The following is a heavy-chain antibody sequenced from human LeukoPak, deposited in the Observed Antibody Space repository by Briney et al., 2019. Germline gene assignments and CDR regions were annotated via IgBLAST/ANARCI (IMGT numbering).Heavy chain of an antibody. CDR3: ARASGYYLVDY. J-gene: IGHJ4*02. CDR1: GGSINSGGYY. V-gene: IGHV4-31*03. Sequence: TLSLTCTVSGGSINSGGYYWRWIRQHPGKGLEWIGYIYYSGSTYYNPSLKSRVTISVDTSKNQFSLKLSSVTAADTAVYYCARASGYYLVDYWGQGTLVTVSS. CDR2: IYYSGST. D-gene: IGHD3-3*01.